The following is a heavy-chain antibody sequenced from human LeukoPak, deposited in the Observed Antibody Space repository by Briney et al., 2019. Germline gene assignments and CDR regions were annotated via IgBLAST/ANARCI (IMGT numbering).Heavy chain of an antibody. Sequence: PGRSLRLSCAASGFTFSSYGMHWVRQAPGKGLEWVAVISYDGSNKYYADSVKGRFTISRDNSKNTLYLQMNSLRADDTAVYYCAKGGNSIRSPFDYWGQGTLVTVSS. D-gene: IGHD1/OR15-1a*01. CDR2: ISYDGSNK. CDR1: GFTFSSYG. CDR3: AKGGNSIRSPFDY. V-gene: IGHV3-30*18. J-gene: IGHJ4*02.